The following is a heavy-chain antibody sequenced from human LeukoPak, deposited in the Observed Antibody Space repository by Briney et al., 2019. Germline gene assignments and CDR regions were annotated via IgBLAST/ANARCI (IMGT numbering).Heavy chain of an antibody. CDR3: ARGHRIAARHFDY. J-gene: IGHJ4*02. CDR1: GYTFTGYY. D-gene: IGHD6-6*01. Sequence: GASVKVSCKASGYTFTGYYMHWVRQAPGQALEWMGWINPNSGGTNYAQKFQGRVTMNSDTSISTAYMELSRLRSDDTAVYYCARGHRIAARHFDYSGQGTLVTVSS. CDR2: INPNSGGT. V-gene: IGHV1-2*02.